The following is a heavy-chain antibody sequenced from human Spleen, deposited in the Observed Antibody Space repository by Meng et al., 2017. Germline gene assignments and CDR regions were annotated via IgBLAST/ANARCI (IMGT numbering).Heavy chain of an antibody. CDR1: GYTFTSSY. V-gene: IGHV1-46*01. D-gene: IGHD6-13*01. CDR3: ARDEDISAAGYLLGDF. Sequence: ASVKVSCKASGYTFTSSYVHWVRQAPGQGLEWMGIINPNDGSTSSAQKFQGRVTVTRDTSTSTVYMELSSLRSEDTAVYYCARDEDISAAGYLLGDFWGQGTLVTVSS. CDR2: INPNDGST. J-gene: IGHJ4*02.